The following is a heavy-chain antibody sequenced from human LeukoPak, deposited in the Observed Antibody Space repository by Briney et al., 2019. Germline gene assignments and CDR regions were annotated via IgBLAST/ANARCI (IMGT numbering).Heavy chain of an antibody. V-gene: IGHV4-4*02. Sequence: SGTLSLTCAVSGGSISSSNWWSWVRQPPGKGLEWIGEIYHSGSTNYNPSPKSRVTISVDKSKNQFSLKLSSVTAADTAVYYCARTMGIAAAGVDYWGQGTLVTVSS. D-gene: IGHD6-13*01. CDR3: ARTMGIAAAGVDY. CDR2: IYHSGST. J-gene: IGHJ4*02. CDR1: GGSISSSNW.